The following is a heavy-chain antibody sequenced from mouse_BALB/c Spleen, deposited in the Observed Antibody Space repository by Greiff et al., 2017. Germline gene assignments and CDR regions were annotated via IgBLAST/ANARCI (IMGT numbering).Heavy chain of an antibody. CDR1: GFTFSSYA. V-gene: IGHV5-6-5*01. J-gene: IGHJ4*01. D-gene: IGHD1-1*02. Sequence: EVQLQESGGGLVKPGGSLKLSCAASGFTFSSYAMSWVRQTPEKRLEWVASISSGGSTYYPDSVKGRFTISRDNARNILYLQMSSLRSEDTAMYYCAREEGYGPYAMDYWGQGTSVTVSS. CDR3: AREEGYGPYAMDY. CDR2: ISSGGST.